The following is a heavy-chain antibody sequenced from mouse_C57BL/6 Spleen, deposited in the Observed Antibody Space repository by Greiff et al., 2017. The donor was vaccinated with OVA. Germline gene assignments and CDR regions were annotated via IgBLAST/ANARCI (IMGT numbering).Heavy chain of an antibody. CDR1: GFTFSDYY. CDR3: ARDWDGGLLDY. Sequence: EVKLVESEGGLVQPGSSMKLSCTASGFTFSDYYMAWVRQVPEKGLEWVANINYDGSSTYYLDSLKSRFIISRDNAKNILYLQMSSLKSEDTATYYCARDWDGGLLDYWGQGTTLTVSS. J-gene: IGHJ2*01. V-gene: IGHV5-16*01. CDR2: INYDGSST. D-gene: IGHD4-1*01.